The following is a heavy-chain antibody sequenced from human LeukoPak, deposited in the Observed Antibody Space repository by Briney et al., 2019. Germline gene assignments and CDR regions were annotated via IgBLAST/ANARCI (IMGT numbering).Heavy chain of an antibody. CDR1: GFTFRDSA. V-gene: IGHV1-58*01. J-gene: IGHJ4*02. Sequence: SVKVSCKASGFTFRDSAVQWVRQARGQGLEWIGWIAVGSGHTDFAQNFQERVTITRDMSTNTAYMELSSLRYEDTAVYYCAKEADLGYSGSYDYWGQGTLVTVSS. CDR2: IAVGSGHT. D-gene: IGHD1-26*01. CDR3: AKEADLGYSGSYDY.